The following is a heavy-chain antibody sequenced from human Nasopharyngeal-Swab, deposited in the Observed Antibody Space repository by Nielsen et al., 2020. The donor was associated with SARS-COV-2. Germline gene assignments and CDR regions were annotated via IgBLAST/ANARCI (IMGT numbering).Heavy chain of an antibody. CDR1: GYSFTSYW. V-gene: IGHV5-51*01. CDR2: NYPGDSDT. CDR3: ARRRYYDSSGYYHKSAFDI. Sequence: GESLKISCKGSGYSFTSYWIGWVRQMPGKGLEWMGINYPGDSDTRYGPSFQGQVTISADKSISTAYLQWSSLKASDTAMYYCARRRYYDSSGYYHKSAFDIWGQGTMVTVSS. J-gene: IGHJ3*02. D-gene: IGHD3-22*01.